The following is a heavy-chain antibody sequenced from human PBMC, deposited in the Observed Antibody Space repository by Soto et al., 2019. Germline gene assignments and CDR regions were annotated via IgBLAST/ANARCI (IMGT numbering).Heavy chain of an antibody. J-gene: IGHJ4*02. Sequence: ASVKVSWKASGYTFSSYGISWGRQAPGQGLEWMGWISPYNGNTNYAQRLQGRVTMTTDSSTSTAHMSLRSLTSDDSAVYYCARVTSGYDYRLFDSWGKATLVTVFS. CDR3: ARVTSGYDYRLFDS. CDR2: ISPYNGNT. V-gene: IGHV1-18*01. CDR1: GYTFSSYG. D-gene: IGHD5-12*01.